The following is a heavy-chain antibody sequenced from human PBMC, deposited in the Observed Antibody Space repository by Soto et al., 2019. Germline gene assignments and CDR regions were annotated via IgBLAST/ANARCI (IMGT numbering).Heavy chain of an antibody. J-gene: IGHJ4*02. V-gene: IGHV1-69*06. Sequence: ASVKVSCKASGGILNTYAINWVRMVPGQGLEWMGSIIPVFGTRNYLQKFQDRVTFTAGKSTSTASMELSDLRAEDTAIYYCARGPTGTTHFDSGGQGALVTVSS. CDR1: GGILNTYA. CDR3: ARGPTGTTHFDS. D-gene: IGHD1-1*01. CDR2: IIPVFGTR.